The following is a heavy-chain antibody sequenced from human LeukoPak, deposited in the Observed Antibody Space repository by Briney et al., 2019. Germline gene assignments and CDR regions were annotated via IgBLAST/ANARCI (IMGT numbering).Heavy chain of an antibody. CDR3: ARMTVAGSISLDY. Sequence: PSETLSLTCTVSGGSISSYYWSWIRQPPGKGLEWIGYIYYSGSTNYNPSLKSRVAISVDKSKNQFSLKLSSVTAADTAVYYCARMTVAGSISLDYWGQGTLVTVSS. D-gene: IGHD6-19*01. CDR2: IYYSGST. J-gene: IGHJ4*02. V-gene: IGHV4-59*12. CDR1: GGSISSYY.